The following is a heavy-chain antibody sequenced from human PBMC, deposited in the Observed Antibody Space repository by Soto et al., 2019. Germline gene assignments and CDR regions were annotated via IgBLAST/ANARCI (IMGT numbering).Heavy chain of an antibody. D-gene: IGHD1-1*01. CDR3: ARGRYGDY. J-gene: IGHJ4*02. Sequence: QVHLVQSGAEVKKPGASVKVSCKASGYTFTSYGITWVRQAPGQGLEWMGWISAHNGNTDYAQKLQGRVIVTRDTSTSTAYMELRSLISDDKAVDYCARGRYGDYWGLGALVTVSS. CDR2: ISAHNGNT. CDR1: GYTFTSYG. V-gene: IGHV1-18*01.